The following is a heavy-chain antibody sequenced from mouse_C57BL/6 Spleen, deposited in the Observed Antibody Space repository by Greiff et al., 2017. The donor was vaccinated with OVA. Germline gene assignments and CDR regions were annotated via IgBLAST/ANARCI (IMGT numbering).Heavy chain of an antibody. CDR2: IYPGSGST. CDR3: ARRGTYDPNWFAY. Sequence: QVQLQQPGAELVKPGASVKMSCKASGYTFTSYWITWVKQRPGQGLGWIGDIYPGSGSTNYNEKFKSKATLTVDTSSSTAYMQLSSLTSEDSAVYYCARRGTYDPNWFAYWGQGTLVTVSA. CDR1: GYTFTSYW. J-gene: IGHJ3*01. D-gene: IGHD2-3*01. V-gene: IGHV1-55*01.